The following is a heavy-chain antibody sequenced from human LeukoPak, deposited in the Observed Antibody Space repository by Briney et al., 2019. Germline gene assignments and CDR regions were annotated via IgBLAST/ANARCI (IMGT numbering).Heavy chain of an antibody. J-gene: IGHJ4*02. D-gene: IGHD3-22*01. Sequence: GASVKVSCKASGGTFSSYAISWVRQAPGQGLEWMGRIIPILGIANYAQKFQGRVTITADKSTSTAYMELSSLRSEDTAVYYCARAKYYYDSSGPPDYWGQGTLVTVSS. V-gene: IGHV1-69*04. CDR2: IIPILGIA. CDR1: GGTFSSYA. CDR3: ARAKYYYDSSGPPDY.